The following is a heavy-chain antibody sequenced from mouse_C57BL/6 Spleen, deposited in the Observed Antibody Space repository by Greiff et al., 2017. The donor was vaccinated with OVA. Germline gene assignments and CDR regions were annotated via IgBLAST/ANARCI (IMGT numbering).Heavy chain of an antibody. CDR2: IHPNSGST. D-gene: IGHD2-5*01. V-gene: IGHV1-64*01. J-gene: IGHJ1*02. Sequence: QVQLQQPGAELVKPGASVKLSCKASGYTFTSYWMHWVKQRPGQGLEWIGMIHPNSGSTNYNEKFKSKATLTVDKSSSTAYMQLSSLTSEESAVYYCASSYSNYPYFDGWGTGTTVTGAS. CDR3: ASSYSNYPYFDG. CDR1: GYTFTSYW.